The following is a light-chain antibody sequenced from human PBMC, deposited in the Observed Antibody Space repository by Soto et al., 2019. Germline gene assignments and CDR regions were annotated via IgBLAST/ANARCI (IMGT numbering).Light chain of an antibody. CDR3: CLFAGSKIWV. Sequence: QSVLTQPPSASGSPGQSVTISCTGTSSDVGGYNYVSWYQHHPGKAPKLMIYEVTQRPSGVPDRFSGSKSGNTASLTVSGLQAEDDADYYCCLFAGSKIWVFCGGTKLTVL. V-gene: IGLV2-8*01. J-gene: IGLJ3*02. CDR1: SSDVGGYNY. CDR2: EVT.